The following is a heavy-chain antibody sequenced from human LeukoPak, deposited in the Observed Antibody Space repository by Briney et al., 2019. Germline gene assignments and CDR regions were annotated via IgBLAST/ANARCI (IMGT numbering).Heavy chain of an antibody. CDR3: ARGLSGETYYYDSGIRYFDY. CDR1: GGSISSYY. Sequence: SETLSLTCTVSGGSISSYYWSWIRQPAGEGLEWIGRIYTSGSTNYNPSLKSRVTKAVYTSKNQFSLKLSSVTAADTAVYYWARGLSGETYYYDSGIRYFDYWGQGTLVTVSS. D-gene: IGHD3-22*01. CDR2: IYTSGST. J-gene: IGHJ4*02. V-gene: IGHV4-4*07.